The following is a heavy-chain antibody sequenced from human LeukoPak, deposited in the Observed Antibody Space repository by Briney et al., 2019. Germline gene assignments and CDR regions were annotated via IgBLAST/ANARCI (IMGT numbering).Heavy chain of an antibody. J-gene: IGHJ4*02. CDR2: ISSSGSTI. D-gene: IGHD6-6*01. CDR3: PGDRLGDSSSPPAFDY. Sequence: GGSLRLSCAASGFTFSSYEMKWVRQAPGKGLEWVSYISSSGSTIYYADSVKGRFTISRDNAKNSLYLQMNSLRAQDAADYYCPGDRLGDSSSPPAFDYWGQGTLVTVSS. V-gene: IGHV3-48*03. CDR1: GFTFSSYE.